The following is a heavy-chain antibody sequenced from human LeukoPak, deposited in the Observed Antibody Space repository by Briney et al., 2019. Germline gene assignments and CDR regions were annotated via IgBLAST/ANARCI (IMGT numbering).Heavy chain of an antibody. J-gene: IGHJ4*02. Sequence: GGSLTLSCAASGFTFSSYSMNWVRQAPGKGLEWVSSISSSSSYIYYADSVKGRFTISRDNAKNSLYLQMNSLRAEDTAVYYCARDPGPRPGGYWGQGTLVTVSS. CDR2: ISSSSSYI. CDR1: GFTFSSYS. CDR3: ARDPGPRPGGY. V-gene: IGHV3-21*01. D-gene: IGHD2-15*01.